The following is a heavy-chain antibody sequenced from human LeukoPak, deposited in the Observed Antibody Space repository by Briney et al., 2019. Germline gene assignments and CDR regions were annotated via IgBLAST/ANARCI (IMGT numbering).Heavy chain of an antibody. V-gene: IGHV1-69*06. CDR1: GGTFSSYA. Sequence: GASVKVSCKASGGTFSSYAISWVRQAPGQGLEWMGGIIPIFGTANYAQKFQGRVTMTEDTSTDTAYMELSSLRSEDTAVYYCATDPTITMVRGVISDYWGQGTLVTVSS. CDR2: IIPIFGTA. CDR3: ATDPTITMVRGVISDY. D-gene: IGHD3-10*01. J-gene: IGHJ4*02.